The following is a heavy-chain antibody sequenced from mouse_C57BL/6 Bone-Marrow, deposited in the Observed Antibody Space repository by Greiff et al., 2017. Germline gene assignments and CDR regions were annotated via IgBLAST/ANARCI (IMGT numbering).Heavy chain of an antibody. CDR2: IDPANGNT. CDR1: GFNIKNTY. D-gene: IGHD4-1*01. V-gene: IGHV14-3*01. CDR3: ARGGWDGYWYFDV. Sequence: EVKLEESVAELVRPGASVKLSCTASGFNIKNTYMHWVKQRPEQGLEWIGRIDPANGNTKYAPKFQGKATITADTSSNTAYLQLSSLTSEDTAIYYCARGGWDGYWYFDVWGTGTTVTVSS. J-gene: IGHJ1*03.